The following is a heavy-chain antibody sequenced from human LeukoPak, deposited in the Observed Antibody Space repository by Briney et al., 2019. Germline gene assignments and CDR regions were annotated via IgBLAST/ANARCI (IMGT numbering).Heavy chain of an antibody. J-gene: IGHJ5*02. CDR2: IYYSGST. CDR3: ARARGLWFGELLAWFDP. V-gene: IGHV4-30-4*01. CDR1: HDSINSNDYY. Sequence: PSETLSLICTVSHDSINSNDYYWSWIRQPPGKGLEWIGYIYYSGSTYYNPSLKSRVTISVDTSKNQFSLKLSSVTAADTAVYYCARARGLWFGELLAWFDPWGQGTLVTVSS. D-gene: IGHD3-10*01.